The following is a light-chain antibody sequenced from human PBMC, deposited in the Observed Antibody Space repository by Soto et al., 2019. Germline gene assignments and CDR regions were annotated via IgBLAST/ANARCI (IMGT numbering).Light chain of an antibody. CDR2: SNG. Sequence: QSVLTQPPSVSGAPGQRVTISCTGSSSNIGAGYDVHWYQQLPGTAPKLLIYSNGNRPSGVPDRFSGSKSGTSASLAITGLQAEDEADYYCQSYDSSLSGFYVFGTGTKLTVL. CDR1: SSNIGAGYD. CDR3: QSYDSSLSGFYV. V-gene: IGLV1-40*01. J-gene: IGLJ1*01.